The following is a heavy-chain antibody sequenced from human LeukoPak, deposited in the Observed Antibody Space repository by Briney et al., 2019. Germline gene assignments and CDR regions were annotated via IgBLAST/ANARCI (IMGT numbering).Heavy chain of an antibody. D-gene: IGHD3-16*01. CDR3: ARDRYALTFDY. Sequence: SETLSLTCTVSGGSVSSDSYYWSWIRQPPGKKLEWIGYIYNSGNTNYNPSLKSRVTMSVDTSKNQFSLKLSSMTAADTAVYYCARDRYALTFDYWGQGTLVTVSS. J-gene: IGHJ4*02. V-gene: IGHV4-61*01. CDR1: GGSVSSDSYY. CDR2: IYNSGNT.